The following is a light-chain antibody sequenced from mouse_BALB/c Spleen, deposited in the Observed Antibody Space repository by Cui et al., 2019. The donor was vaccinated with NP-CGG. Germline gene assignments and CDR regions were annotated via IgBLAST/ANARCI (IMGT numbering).Light chain of an antibody. V-gene: IGLV1*01. CDR1: TGAVTTSNY. CDR2: GTN. CDR3: ALWYSNHWV. Sequence: AFVTQELPLTTSPGETVTLTCRSSTGAVTTSNYANWVQEKPDHLFTGLIGGTNNRAPGVPARFSGSLIGDKAALTITGAQTEDEAIYFCALWYSNHWVFGGGTKLTVL. J-gene: IGLJ1*01.